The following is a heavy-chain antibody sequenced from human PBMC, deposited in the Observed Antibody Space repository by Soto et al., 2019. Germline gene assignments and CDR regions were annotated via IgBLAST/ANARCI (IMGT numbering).Heavy chain of an antibody. J-gene: IGHJ4*02. CDR3: ARDPAAGRGNSDY. Sequence: QVQLQESGPGLVKPSQTLSLTCTVSGGSISSGGFHWNWIRQHPGKGLEWIGYIYYSGSTYYNPSLKSRIPISVDTSKNHFSLNLRSVTAADTAVYYCARDPAAGRGNSDYWGQGTLVTVSS. CDR2: IYYSGST. CDR1: GGSISSGGFH. V-gene: IGHV4-31*03. D-gene: IGHD6-13*01.